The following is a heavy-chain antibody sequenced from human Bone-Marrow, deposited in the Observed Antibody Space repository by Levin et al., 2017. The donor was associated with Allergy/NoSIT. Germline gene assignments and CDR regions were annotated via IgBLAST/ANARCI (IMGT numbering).Heavy chain of an antibody. CDR3: ARLRRDGYNRGDWYFDL. J-gene: IGHJ2*01. CDR1: GYSFTSYW. CDR2: IYPGDSDT. D-gene: IGHD5-24*01. V-gene: IGHV5-51*01. Sequence: PGESLKISCRVSGYSFTSYWIGWVRQMPGKGLEWMGIIYPGDSDTRYSPSFQGQVTISGDKSISTAYLQWSSLKASDTAIYYCARLRRDGYNRGDWYFDLWGRGTLVTVSS.